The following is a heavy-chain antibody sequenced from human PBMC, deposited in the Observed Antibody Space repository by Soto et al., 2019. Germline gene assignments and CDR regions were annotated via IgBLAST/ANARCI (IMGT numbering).Heavy chain of an antibody. CDR2: ISGSGGST. J-gene: IGHJ3*02. V-gene: IGHV3-23*01. CDR3: AHPRGYGVFDAVDI. CDR1: GFTFSSYA. D-gene: IGHD4-17*01. Sequence: EVQLLESGGGLVQPGGSLRLSCAASGFTFSSYAMSWVRQAPGKGLEWVSAISGSGGSTFYAESVRGRFIISRDNSINTLYLQMSSLRTEDTAVYYCAHPRGYGVFDAVDIWGQGTMVSVSS.